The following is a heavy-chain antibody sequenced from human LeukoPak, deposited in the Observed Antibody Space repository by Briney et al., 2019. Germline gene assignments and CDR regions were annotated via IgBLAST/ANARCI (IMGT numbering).Heavy chain of an antibody. V-gene: IGHV3-48*03. CDR3: AELGITMIGGV. Sequence: PGGSLRLSCAASGFTFSSYEMNWVRQAPGKGLEWVSYIRSSGSTIYYADSVKGRFTICRDNAKHSLYLQMNSLRAEDTAVYYCAELGITMIGGVWGKGTTVTISS. CDR2: IRSSGSTI. J-gene: IGHJ6*04. D-gene: IGHD3-10*02. CDR1: GFTFSSYE.